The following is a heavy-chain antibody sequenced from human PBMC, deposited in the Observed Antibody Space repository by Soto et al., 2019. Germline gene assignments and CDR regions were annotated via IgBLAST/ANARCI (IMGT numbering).Heavy chain of an antibody. CDR1: GYTFTGYY. V-gene: IGHV1-2*04. D-gene: IGHD6-19*01. CDR3: ARDGIAVAGTYYYYGMDV. J-gene: IGHJ6*02. Sequence: ASVKVSCKASGYTFTGYYMHWVRQAPGQGLEWMGWINPNSGGTNYAQKFQGWVTMTRDTSISTAYMELSRLRSDDTAVYYCARDGIAVAGTYYYYGMDVWGQGTTVTVSS. CDR2: INPNSGGT.